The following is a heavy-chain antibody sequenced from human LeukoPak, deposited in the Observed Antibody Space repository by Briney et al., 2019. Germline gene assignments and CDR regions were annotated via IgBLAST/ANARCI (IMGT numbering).Heavy chain of an antibody. D-gene: IGHD6-19*01. CDR2: IHYSGST. V-gene: IGHV4-59*01. CDR3: ARDRSSITMYSSGLTYYFDY. Sequence: SETLSLTCTVSGGSISSYYWSWTRQPPGKGLEWIGYIHYSGSTNYNPSLKSRVNISVDTSKNQFSLKLSSVTAADTAVYYCARDRSSITMYSSGLTYYFDYWGQGTLVTVSS. J-gene: IGHJ4*02. CDR1: GGSISSYY.